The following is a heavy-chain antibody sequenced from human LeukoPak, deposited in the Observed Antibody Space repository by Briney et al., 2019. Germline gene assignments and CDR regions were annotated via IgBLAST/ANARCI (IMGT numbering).Heavy chain of an antibody. CDR2: INDNSGGT. CDR3: ARPHYESSGLYVDAFDI. V-gene: IGHV1-2*07. J-gene: IGHJ3*02. CDR1: GYTLTAYY. D-gene: IGHD3-22*01. Sequence: ASVKVSCKASGYTLTAYYLHWGRQAPGQGVEGMGGINDNSGGTTYAHKFQGRVTMTRDTSIGTAYMELISLRSDDTAVYYCARPHYESSGLYVDAFDIWCQGTMVTVSS.